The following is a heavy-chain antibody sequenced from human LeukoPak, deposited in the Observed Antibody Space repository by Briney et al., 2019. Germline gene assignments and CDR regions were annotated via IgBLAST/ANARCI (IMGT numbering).Heavy chain of an antibody. CDR3: ARDFGRITMVRGVFYYYGMDV. V-gene: IGHV3-30-3*01. Sequence: GGSLRLSCVASGFAYSDAWMNWVRQAPGKGLEWVAVISYDGSNKYYADSVKGRFTISRDNSKNTLYLQMNSLRAEDTAVYYCARDFGRITMVRGVFYYYGMDVWGQGTTVTVSS. CDR2: ISYDGSNK. CDR1: GFAYSDAW. D-gene: IGHD3-10*01. J-gene: IGHJ6*02.